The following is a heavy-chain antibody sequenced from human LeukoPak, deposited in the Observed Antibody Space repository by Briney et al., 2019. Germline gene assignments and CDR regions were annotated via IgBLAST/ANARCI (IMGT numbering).Heavy chain of an antibody. J-gene: IGHJ4*02. CDR1: GGSISSYY. CDR2: IYYSGST. V-gene: IGHV4-59*12. D-gene: IGHD3-22*01. Sequence: SETLSLTCTVSGGSISSYYWSWIRQPPGKGLEWIGYIYYSGSTYQNPSLKSRVTMSVDTSKNQFSLNLSSVTAADTAVYYCARGYSSGYYRILDYWGQGTLVTVSS. CDR3: ARGYSSGYYRILDY.